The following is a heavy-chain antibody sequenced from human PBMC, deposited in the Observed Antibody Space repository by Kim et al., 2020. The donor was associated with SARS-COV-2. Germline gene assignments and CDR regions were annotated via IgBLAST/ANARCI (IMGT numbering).Heavy chain of an antibody. CDR1: GGTFSSYA. J-gene: IGHJ4*02. D-gene: IGHD5-12*01. V-gene: IGHV1-69*13. Sequence: SVKVSCKASGGTFSSYAISWVRQAPGQGLEWMGGIIPIFGTANYAQKFQGRVTITADASTSTAYMELSSLRSEDTAVYYCARWDGDGYTLPIDDYWGQGTLVTASS. CDR2: IIPIFGTA. CDR3: ARWDGDGYTLPIDDY.